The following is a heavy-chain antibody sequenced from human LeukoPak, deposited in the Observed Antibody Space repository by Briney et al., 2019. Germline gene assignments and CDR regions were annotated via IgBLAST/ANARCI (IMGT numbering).Heavy chain of an antibody. J-gene: IGHJ4*02. V-gene: IGHV5-51*01. CDR3: ARQGPYGSGSYSEFDR. D-gene: IGHD3-10*01. Sequence: GESLKISCQSSGYTFTNYWIGWVRQMPGNGLEWMGIIYPGDSDTRYSPSFQGQVTMSVDQSTTTAYLQWRSLRASDTAMYYCARQGPYGSGSYSEFDRWGQGTLVIVSA. CDR1: GYTFTNYW. CDR2: IYPGDSDT.